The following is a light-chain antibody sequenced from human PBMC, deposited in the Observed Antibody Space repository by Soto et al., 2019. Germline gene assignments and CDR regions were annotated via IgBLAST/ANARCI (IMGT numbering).Light chain of an antibody. CDR3: QQSYSTPRT. Sequence: DIQMTQSPSSLSASVGDRVTITCRASQSISSYLNWYQQKPWQAPKLLIYAASSLQSGVPSRFSGSGSGTDFTLTISSLQPEDFATYYCQQSYSTPRTFGQGTKVEIK. V-gene: IGKV1-39*01. J-gene: IGKJ1*01. CDR1: QSISSY. CDR2: AAS.